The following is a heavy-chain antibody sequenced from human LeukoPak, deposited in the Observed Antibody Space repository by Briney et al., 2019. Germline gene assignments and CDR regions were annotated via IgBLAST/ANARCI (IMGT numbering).Heavy chain of an antibody. CDR2: INQDESVI. D-gene: IGHD2-2*01. CDR1: GFSFSNYW. V-gene: IGHV3-7*01. CDR3: ARIGYSSSSLDY. Sequence: GGSLRLSCAASGFSFSNYWMTWVRQAPGEGLEWVANINQDESVIYYVDSLKGRFTISRDNAKKSVHLQMNSLRAEDTAVYYCARIGYSSSSLDYWGQGTLVTVSS. J-gene: IGHJ4*02.